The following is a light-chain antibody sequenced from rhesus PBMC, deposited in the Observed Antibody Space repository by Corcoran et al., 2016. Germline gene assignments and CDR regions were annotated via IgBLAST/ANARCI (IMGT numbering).Light chain of an antibody. V-gene: IGKV1-74*01. CDR1: ENVNNY. CDR3: QHGYGTPLT. Sequence: DIQMTQSPSSLSASVGDRVTITCRASENVNNYLIWYQQKPGKAPKLLIYKESTLQSGVPASFSGSGSGTDYTFTISSLQPEDGATYYCQHGYGTPLTFGGGTKVEIK. CDR2: KES. J-gene: IGKJ4*01.